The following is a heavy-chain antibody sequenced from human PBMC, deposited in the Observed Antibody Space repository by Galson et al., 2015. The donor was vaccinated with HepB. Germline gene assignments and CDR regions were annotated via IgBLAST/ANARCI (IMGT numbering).Heavy chain of an antibody. D-gene: IGHD4-17*01. CDR3: ARQTTVIPYYFDY. J-gene: IGHJ4*02. V-gene: IGHV4-59*01. Sequence: SETLSLTCTVSHSSIRSYFWSWIRQPPGKGLEWIGYIYYSGSTNYNPSLNNRVTISLDTSKNQFSLKLTAVTAADTAVYFCARQTTVIPYYFDYWGRGTLVTVSS. CDR2: IYYSGST. CDR1: HSSIRSYF.